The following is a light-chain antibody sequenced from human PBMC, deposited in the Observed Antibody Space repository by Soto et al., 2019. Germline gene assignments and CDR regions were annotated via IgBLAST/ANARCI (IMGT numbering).Light chain of an antibody. CDR1: SGHSTYI. CDR3: ETWYSNTHKV. CDR2: LDRSGSY. V-gene: IGLV4-60*02. J-gene: IGLJ3*02. Sequence: QSVLTQSSSASASLGSSVKLTCILSSGHSTYIIAWHQQQPGKAPRFLMTLDRSGSYDRGSGVPDRFSGSSSGADRYLTISNLQFEDEGDYYCETWYSNTHKVFGGGTKLTVL.